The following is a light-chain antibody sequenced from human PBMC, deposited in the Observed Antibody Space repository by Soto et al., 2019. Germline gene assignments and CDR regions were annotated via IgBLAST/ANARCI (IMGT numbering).Light chain of an antibody. V-gene: IGKV3-15*01. J-gene: IGKJ4*01. Sequence: ETVMTQSPATLSVSLGERATLSCRASQSVNSNLAWYQQKPGQAPRLLIYGASIRATGVPARFSGSGSGTEFTLTISSLQPEDFAVYFCQQYKNWPPVTFGGGTKVDIK. CDR3: QQYKNWPPVT. CDR1: QSVNSN. CDR2: GAS.